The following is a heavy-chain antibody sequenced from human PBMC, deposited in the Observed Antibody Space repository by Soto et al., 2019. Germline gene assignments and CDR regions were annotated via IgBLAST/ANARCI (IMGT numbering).Heavy chain of an antibody. CDR1: GFTFSGSA. D-gene: IGHD6-6*01. CDR3: TRRGSSSDYYYYGMDV. CDR2: IRSKANSYAT. V-gene: IGHV3-73*01. Sequence: GGSLRLSCAASGFTFSGSAMHWVRQASGKGLEWVGRIRSKANSYATAYAASGKGRFTISRDDSKNTAYLQMNSLKTEDTAVYYCTRRGSSSDYYYYGMDVWGQGTTVTVSS. J-gene: IGHJ6*02.